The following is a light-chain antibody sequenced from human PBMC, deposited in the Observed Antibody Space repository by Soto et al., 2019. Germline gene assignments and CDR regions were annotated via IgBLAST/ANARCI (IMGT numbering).Light chain of an antibody. J-gene: IGKJ1*01. CDR1: QSISNH. Sequence: DIQMTQSPSSLSASVEDRVIITCRASQSISNHLTWYQQKPGKAPKLLIFAASSLQSGVPSRFRGSRSGPDFTLTISSLQPEDFATYYCQQSYSSPPTFGQGTKVDIK. V-gene: IGKV1-39*01. CDR3: QQSYSSPPT. CDR2: AAS.